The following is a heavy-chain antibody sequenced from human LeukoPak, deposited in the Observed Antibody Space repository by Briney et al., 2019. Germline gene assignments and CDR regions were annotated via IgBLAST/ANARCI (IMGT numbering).Heavy chain of an antibody. CDR1: GYTFTTYC. V-gene: IGHV1-46*01. D-gene: IGHD5-24*01. J-gene: IGHJ4*02. Sequence: ASVTVSCKASGYTFTTYCMHWVRQAPGQGLEWMGIINPSGGNTDYAQKFQGRVTMTRDTSTSTVYMELSSLRSDDTAVYYCARQMATITGLFDYWGQGTLVIVSS. CDR2: INPSGGNT. CDR3: ARQMATITGLFDY.